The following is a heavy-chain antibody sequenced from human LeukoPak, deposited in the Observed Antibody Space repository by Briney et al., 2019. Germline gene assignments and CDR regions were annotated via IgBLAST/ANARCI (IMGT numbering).Heavy chain of an antibody. J-gene: IGHJ4*02. D-gene: IGHD3-22*01. V-gene: IGHV3-7*01. CDR3: ASSHDSSGND. CDR2: IRQGGSVK. CDR1: GFNFCTYW. Sequence: GGSLRLSCAASGFNFCTYWMSWVRQAPGKGLEWLANIRQGGSVKFYVDSVKGRFTISRDNAKSSLYLQMNRLRVEDTAVYYCASSHDSSGNDWGQGTLVTVSS.